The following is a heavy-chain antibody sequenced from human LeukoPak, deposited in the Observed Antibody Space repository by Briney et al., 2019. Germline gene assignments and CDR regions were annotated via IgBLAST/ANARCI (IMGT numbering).Heavy chain of an antibody. J-gene: IGHJ5*02. CDR2: INPNSGGT. CDR3: ARDLITRLDYGDYGWFDP. D-gene: IGHD4-17*01. CDR1: GGTFSSYA. Sequence: ASVKVSCKASGGTFSSYAISWVRQAPGQGLEWMGWINPNSGGTNYAQKFQGRVTMTRDTSISTAYMELSRLRSDDTAVYYCARDLITRLDYGDYGWFDPWGQGTLVTVSS. V-gene: IGHV1-2*02.